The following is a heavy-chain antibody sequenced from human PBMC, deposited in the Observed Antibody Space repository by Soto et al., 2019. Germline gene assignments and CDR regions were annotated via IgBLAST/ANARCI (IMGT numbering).Heavy chain of an antibody. Sequence: QITLKESGPTLVKPTQTLTLTCTFSGFSLSTSGVGVGWIRQPPGKALEWLALIYWDDDKRYSPSLKSRLTITKDTSNNPVVLTMTNMDPVDTATYYCAHRPSYCSGGSCYSGFDYWGQGTLVTVSS. D-gene: IGHD2-15*01. CDR2: IYWDDDK. V-gene: IGHV2-5*02. J-gene: IGHJ4*02. CDR3: AHRPSYCSGGSCYSGFDY. CDR1: GFSLSTSGVG.